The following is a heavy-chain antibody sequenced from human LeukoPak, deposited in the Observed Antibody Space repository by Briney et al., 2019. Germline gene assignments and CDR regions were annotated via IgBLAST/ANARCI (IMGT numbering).Heavy chain of an antibody. Sequence: GGSLRLSCAASGFTFDDYAMFWVRQAPGKGLEWVSGISWNSKNIGYAASVKGRFTISRDNGKNSLYLQMNSLRAEDTAFYYCARGNRDSSGFYYYYGMDVWGQGTTVTVSS. D-gene: IGHD6-19*01. CDR3: ARGNRDSSGFYYYYGMDV. CDR1: GFTFDDYA. V-gene: IGHV3-9*01. CDR2: ISWNSKNI. J-gene: IGHJ6*02.